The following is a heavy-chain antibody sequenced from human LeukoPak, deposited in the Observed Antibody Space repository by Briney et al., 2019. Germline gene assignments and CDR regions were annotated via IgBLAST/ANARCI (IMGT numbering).Heavy chain of an antibody. Sequence: PSETPSLTCAVYGGSFSGYYWSWIRQPPGKGLEWIGEINHSGSTNYNPSLKSRVTISVDTSKNQFSLKLSSVTAADTAVYYCARWDDYGDYFDYWGQGTLVTVSS. V-gene: IGHV4-34*01. J-gene: IGHJ4*02. CDR2: INHSGST. D-gene: IGHD4-17*01. CDR1: GGSFSGYY. CDR3: ARWDDYGDYFDY.